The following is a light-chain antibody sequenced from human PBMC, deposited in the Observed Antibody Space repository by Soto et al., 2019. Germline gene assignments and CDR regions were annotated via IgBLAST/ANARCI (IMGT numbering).Light chain of an antibody. V-gene: IGLV2-14*01. CDR2: EVS. CDR1: SSDVGAYNP. J-gene: IGLJ1*01. CDR3: SSYTSDNRNYV. Sequence: QSALTQPASVSGSPGQSITISCTGSSSDVGAYNPVSWYQQHPGKAPKLMIYEVSNWPSGVSRRFSGSKSGNTASLTISGLQAEDAAYYYCSSYTSDNRNYVFGTGTKLTVL.